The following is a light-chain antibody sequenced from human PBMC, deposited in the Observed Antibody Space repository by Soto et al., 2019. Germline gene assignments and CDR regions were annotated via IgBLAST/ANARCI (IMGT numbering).Light chain of an antibody. Sequence: DIQMTQSPSSLSASVGERVIITCRASQGISNYLAWFQQKPGKAPKSLIYGSSTLHSGVPSKFSGSVSGTDSTLTISSLQPEDSATYYCQHYSSFPLTFGGGTKVDIK. J-gene: IGKJ4*01. CDR3: QHYSSFPLT. CDR2: GSS. V-gene: IGKV1-16*02. CDR1: QGISNY.